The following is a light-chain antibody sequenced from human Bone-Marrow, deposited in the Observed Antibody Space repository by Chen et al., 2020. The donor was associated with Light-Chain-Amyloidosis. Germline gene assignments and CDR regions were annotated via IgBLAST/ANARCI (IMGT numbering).Light chain of an antibody. CDR2: GSS. CDR3: QQYGTSPLT. J-gene: IGKJ4*01. V-gene: IGKV3-20*01. CDR1: QTISSNY. Sequence: EIVLTQSPGPLSLSPGEGANLSCRASQTISSNYLTWYQQKFGQAPRLLIYGSSSRATGIPDRFTGRGSGPDFTLTINRLEPEDFAMYYCQQYGTSPLTFGGWTKVEI.